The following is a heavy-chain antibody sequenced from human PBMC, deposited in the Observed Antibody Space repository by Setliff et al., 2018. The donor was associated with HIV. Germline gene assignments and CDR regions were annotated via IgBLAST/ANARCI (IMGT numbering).Heavy chain of an antibody. D-gene: IGHD2-21*01. CDR3: ARHPYVKDAFDI. CDR2: INHSGST. CDR1: GGSFSGYY. V-gene: IGHV4-34*01. Sequence: PSETLSLTCAVYGGSFSGYYWSWIRQPPGKGLECIGEINHSGSTNHNPSLKSRVTISVDTSKKQFSLRLSSVTDADTAIYYCARHPYVKDAFDIWGQGTMVTVS. J-gene: IGHJ3*02.